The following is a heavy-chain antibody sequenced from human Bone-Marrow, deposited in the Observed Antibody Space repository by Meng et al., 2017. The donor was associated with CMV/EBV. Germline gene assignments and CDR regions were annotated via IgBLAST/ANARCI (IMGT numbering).Heavy chain of an antibody. Sequence: QVQLVESGGGVVQPGGSLRLSCAASGFTFSSYGMHWVRQAPGKGLEWVAFIRYDGSNKYYADSVKGRFTISRDNSKNTLYLQMNSLRAEDTAVYYCAKMGMVRGVIGYWGQGTLVTVSS. CDR1: GFTFSSYG. CDR3: AKMGMVRGVIGY. J-gene: IGHJ4*02. CDR2: IRYDGSNK. V-gene: IGHV3-30*02. D-gene: IGHD3-10*01.